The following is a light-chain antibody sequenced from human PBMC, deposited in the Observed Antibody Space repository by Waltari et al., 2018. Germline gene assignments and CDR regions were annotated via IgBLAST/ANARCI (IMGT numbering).Light chain of an antibody. CDR3: QQSYSNPFT. Sequence: DIQMTQSPSSLSASVGDRVTITCRAILSIKDYLNWYQQKPGTAPKLLIHAASSLQSGVPLRFSGGGSGTDFTLTISNLQPEDYATYFGQQSYSNPFTFGPGTKVDIK. V-gene: IGKV1-39*01. CDR1: LSIKDY. J-gene: IGKJ3*01. CDR2: AAS.